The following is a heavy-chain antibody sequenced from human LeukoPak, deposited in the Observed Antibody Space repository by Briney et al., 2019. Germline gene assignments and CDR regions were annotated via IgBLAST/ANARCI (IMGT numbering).Heavy chain of an antibody. V-gene: IGHV5-51*01. CDR3: AVKPGYTGSWGTFDS. D-gene: IGHD1-26*01. Sequence: GESLKISCKASGYRFTNYWIGWVRQMAGKGLEWMGSIYPGDSDTRCSPSFQGQVTISADKSISTAYLQWSSLKASDTAMYYCAVKPGYTGSWGTFDSWGQGTLVTVSS. CDR2: IYPGDSDT. CDR1: GYRFTNYW. J-gene: IGHJ4*02.